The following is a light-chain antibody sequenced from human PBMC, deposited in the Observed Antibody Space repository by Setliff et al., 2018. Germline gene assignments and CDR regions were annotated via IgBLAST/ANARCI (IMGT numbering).Light chain of an antibody. CDR1: SSDVGGYNY. V-gene: IGLV2-14*01. J-gene: IGLJ1*01. Sequence: QSVLTQPASVSGSPGQSITISCTGTSSDVGGYNYVSWYQQHPGKAPKLMIXXVXXXXSXXXXXXXXXXXXXXXXXTXSGLQAEDGADYYCTSYTSSRTYVFGTGTKVTVL. CDR3: TSYTSSRTYV. CDR2: XVX.